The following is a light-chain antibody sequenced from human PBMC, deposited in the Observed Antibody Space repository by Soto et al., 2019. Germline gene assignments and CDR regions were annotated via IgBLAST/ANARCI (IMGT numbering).Light chain of an antibody. Sequence: EIVLTQSPATLSLSPGESATLSCRASQSVSSPLAWYQQKAGQAPRLLIYDASNRATGIPARFSGSGSGTEFTLTISSLEPEDFAVYFCQQRSDWPRTFGQGTKLEIK. CDR3: QQRSDWPRT. CDR1: QSVSSP. V-gene: IGKV3-11*01. CDR2: DAS. J-gene: IGKJ2*01.